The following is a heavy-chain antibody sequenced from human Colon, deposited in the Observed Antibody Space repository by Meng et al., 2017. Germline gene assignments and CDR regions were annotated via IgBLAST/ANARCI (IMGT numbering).Heavy chain of an antibody. CDR1: GFTFSDAW. CDR3: TTDRMFYYDTSGAGH. Sequence: GESLKISCAASGFTFSDAWMSWVCQAPGKGLEWVGRIKTKSDVGTVDYAAPVKGRFTISRDDSKNTLYLQMNSLKIEDTGVYFCTTDRMFYYDTSGAGHWGQGTQVTVSS. CDR2: IKTKSDVGTV. J-gene: IGHJ4*02. D-gene: IGHD3-22*01. V-gene: IGHV3-15*01.